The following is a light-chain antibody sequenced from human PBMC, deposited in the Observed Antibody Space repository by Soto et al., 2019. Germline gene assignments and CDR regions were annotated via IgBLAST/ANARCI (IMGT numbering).Light chain of an antibody. CDR1: QSIGSDS. CDR2: DTS. CDR3: QQSGSSLWT. V-gene: IGKV3-20*01. Sequence: EIVLTQSPGTLSLSPGQRATLSCRASQSIGSDSLAWYQQKTGQAPRLLIYDTSTRATGIPDRFGGSGSGTDYTITISRLEPEDFAVYSCQQSGSSLWTFGQGTNVEIK. J-gene: IGKJ1*01.